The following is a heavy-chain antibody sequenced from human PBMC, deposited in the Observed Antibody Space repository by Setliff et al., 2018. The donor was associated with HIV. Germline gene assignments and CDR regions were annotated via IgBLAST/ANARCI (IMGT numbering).Heavy chain of an antibody. Sequence: ASVKVSCKASGYTFTSYAMHWVRQAPGQGLEWMGIINPSGGSTTYAQKFQGRVTMTRDTSTSTVYMELSSLRSEDTAVYYCARDAFDYTAYYYSYMDVWGKGTAVTVSS. D-gene: IGHD4-4*01. V-gene: IGHV1-46*01. CDR2: INPSGGST. J-gene: IGHJ6*03. CDR3: ARDAFDYTAYYYSYMDV. CDR1: GYTFTSYA.